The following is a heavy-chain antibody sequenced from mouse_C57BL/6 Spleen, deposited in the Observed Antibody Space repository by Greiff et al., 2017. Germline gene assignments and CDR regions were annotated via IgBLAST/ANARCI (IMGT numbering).Heavy chain of an antibody. CDR3: AADYDDGADY. CDR1: GYAFSSYW. CDR2: IYPGDGDT. Sequence: QVQLQQSGAELVKPGASVKISCKASGYAFSSYWMNWVKPRPGKGLEWIGQIYPGDGDTNYNGKFKGKATLTADKSSSTAYMQLSSLTSEDSAVYFCAADYDDGADYWGQGTTLTVSS. J-gene: IGHJ2*01. V-gene: IGHV1-80*01. D-gene: IGHD2-4*01.